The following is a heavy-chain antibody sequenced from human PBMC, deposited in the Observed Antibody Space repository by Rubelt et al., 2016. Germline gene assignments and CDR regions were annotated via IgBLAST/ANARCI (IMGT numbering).Heavy chain of an antibody. J-gene: IGHJ4*02. CDR1: GFTFSSYA. D-gene: IGHD4-17*01. V-gene: IGHV3-23*01. Sequence: LESGGGLVQPGGSLRLSCAASGFTFSSYALSWVRQAPGKGLEWVSAISGSGGSTYYADSVKGRFTISRENSKNTLYLQMNSLRAEDTAVYYCAKDHGDYSFDYWGQGTLVTVSS. CDR3: AKDHGDYSFDY. CDR2: ISGSGGST.